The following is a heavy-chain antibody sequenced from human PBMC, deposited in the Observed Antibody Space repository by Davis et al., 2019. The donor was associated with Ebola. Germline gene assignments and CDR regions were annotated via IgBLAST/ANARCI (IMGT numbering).Heavy chain of an antibody. D-gene: IGHD6-13*01. CDR3: ARASMSHWAAAGTVVGMDV. J-gene: IGHJ6*02. V-gene: IGHV1-46*01. Sequence: ASVKVSCKASGYTFTSYYMHWVRQAPGQGLEWMGIINPSGGSTSYAQKFQGRVTMTRDTSTSTVYMELSSLRSEDTAVYYCARASMSHWAAAGTVVGMDVWGQGTTVTVSS. CDR1: GYTFTSYY. CDR2: INPSGGST.